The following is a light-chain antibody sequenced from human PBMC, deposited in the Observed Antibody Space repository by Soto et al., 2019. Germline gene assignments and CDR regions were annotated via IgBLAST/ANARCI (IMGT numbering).Light chain of an antibody. V-gene: IGKV3-20*01. Sequence: EIVLTQSSGTLSLSPGERRPLSCRGSQSVCTNYLAWYQQKPGQAPRLLNYGASSRATGIPDRFSGSGSGTDFTLTISRLEPEDFAVYYCQQYGSSPRTFGQGTKVEIK. CDR1: QSVCTNY. CDR3: QQYGSSPRT. CDR2: GAS. J-gene: IGKJ1*01.